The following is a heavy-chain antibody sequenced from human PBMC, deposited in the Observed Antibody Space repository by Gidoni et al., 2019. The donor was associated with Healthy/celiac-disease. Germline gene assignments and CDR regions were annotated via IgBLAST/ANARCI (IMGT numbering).Heavy chain of an antibody. D-gene: IGHD5-18*01. CDR3: TTDSEGYSYGPDVMAFDI. CDR2: IKSKTDGGTT. V-gene: IGHV3-15*01. Sequence: VGRIKSKTDGGTTDYAAPVKGRFTISRDDTKNTLYLQMNSLKTEDTAVYYCTTDSEGYSYGPDVMAFDIWGQGTMVTVSS. J-gene: IGHJ3*02.